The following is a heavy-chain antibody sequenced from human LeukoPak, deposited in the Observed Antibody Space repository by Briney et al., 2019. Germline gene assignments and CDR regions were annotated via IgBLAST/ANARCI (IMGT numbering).Heavy chain of an antibody. CDR3: ARDPFSSWYFDY. CDR1: GFTFSSYA. J-gene: IGHJ4*02. D-gene: IGHD6-13*01. CDR2: ISYDGSNK. Sequence: GGSLRLSCAASGFTFSSYAMHWVRQAPGKGLEWVAVISYDGSNKYYADSVKGRFTISRDNSKNTLYLQMNSLRAEDTAVYYCARDPFSSWYFDYWGQGTLVTVSS. V-gene: IGHV3-30-3*01.